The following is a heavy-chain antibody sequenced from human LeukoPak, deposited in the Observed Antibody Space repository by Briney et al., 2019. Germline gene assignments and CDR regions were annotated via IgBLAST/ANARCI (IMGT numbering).Heavy chain of an antibody. Sequence: PGGSLRLSCAGSGFTFSDSTMIWVRQAPGKGLEWVSSISDRSSYIYYADSVKGRFTISRDNAGNSLYLQMNSLRAEDTAVYYCARDLGCSSTRCFRGPYYYYYLDVWGKGTTVTVSS. V-gene: IGHV3-21*01. CDR3: ARDLGCSSTRCFRGPYYYYYLDV. D-gene: IGHD2-2*01. CDR1: GFTFSDST. J-gene: IGHJ6*03. CDR2: ISDRSSYI.